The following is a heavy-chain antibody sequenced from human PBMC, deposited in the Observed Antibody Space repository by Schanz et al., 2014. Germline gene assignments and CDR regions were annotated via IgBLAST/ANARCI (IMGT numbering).Heavy chain of an antibody. D-gene: IGHD2-2*01. CDR2: MSYDGSIK. V-gene: IGHV3-30*18. CDR3: AKDSTHIDIVLVPTAIDY. Sequence: QVQLVESGGGVVQPGRSLRLSCAASGFTFSSYGMHWVRQAPGKGLEWVAAMSYDGSIKYYGDSVKGRFTISRDTSKNTLYLQMNTLRSEDTAVYYCAKDSTHIDIVLVPTAIDYWGQGTLVTVSS. CDR1: GFTFSSYG. J-gene: IGHJ4*02.